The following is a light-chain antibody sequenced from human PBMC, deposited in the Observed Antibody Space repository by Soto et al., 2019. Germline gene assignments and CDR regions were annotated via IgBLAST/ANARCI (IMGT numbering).Light chain of an antibody. CDR3: SSYTSTSTYV. Sequence: QSVLAQPASVSGSPGQSITISCTGNSSDVGGYNSVSWYQQHPGKAPKLMIYNVNNRPSGISNRFSGSKSGNTASLTISGLQAEDEADYYCSSYTSTSTYVFGTGTKVTVL. CDR2: NVN. J-gene: IGLJ1*01. CDR1: SSDVGGYNS. V-gene: IGLV2-14*03.